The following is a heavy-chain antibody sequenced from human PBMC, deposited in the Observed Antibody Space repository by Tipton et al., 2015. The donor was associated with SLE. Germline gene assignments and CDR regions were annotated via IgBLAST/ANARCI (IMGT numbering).Heavy chain of an antibody. CDR1: GESFSGYY. D-gene: IGHD4-23*01. CDR3: ARGGDAITVEDLGLLMFDY. V-gene: IGHV4-34*01. CDR2: INHSGST. J-gene: IGHJ4*02. Sequence: TLSLTCAVYGESFSGYYWSWIRQPPGKGLEWIGEINHSGSTNYNPSLKSRVTISVDTSKNQFSLKLSSVTAADTAVYYCARGGDAITVEDLGLLMFDYWGQGTLVTVSS.